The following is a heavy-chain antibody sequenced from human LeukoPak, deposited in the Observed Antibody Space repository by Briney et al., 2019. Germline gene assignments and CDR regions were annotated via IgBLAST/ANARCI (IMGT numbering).Heavy chain of an antibody. J-gene: IGHJ4*02. CDR1: GGSISSYY. CDR2: IYTSGST. Sequence: SETLSLTCTVSGGSISSYYWRWIRQPAGKGLEWIGRIYTSGSTNYNPSLKSRVTMSVDTSKNQFSLKLSSVTAADTAVYYCARELVPAAAFDYWGQGTLVTVSS. CDR3: ARELVPAAAFDY. V-gene: IGHV4-4*07. D-gene: IGHD2-2*01.